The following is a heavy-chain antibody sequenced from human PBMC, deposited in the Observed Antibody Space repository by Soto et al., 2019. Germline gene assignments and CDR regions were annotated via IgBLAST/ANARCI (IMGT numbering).Heavy chain of an antibody. CDR2: INPLFGIA. CDR1: GVTFSSET. J-gene: IGHJ4*02. Sequence: GASVKVSCKASGVTFSSETIGWVRQAPGQGLELVWGINPLFGIASYAQKFQGRVTITADESTSTVYMELSSLRSDDTAVYFCAPELGEDPASPFDAWGQGTLVTVPS. V-gene: IGHV1-69*13. D-gene: IGHD3-10*01. CDR3: APELGEDPASPFDA.